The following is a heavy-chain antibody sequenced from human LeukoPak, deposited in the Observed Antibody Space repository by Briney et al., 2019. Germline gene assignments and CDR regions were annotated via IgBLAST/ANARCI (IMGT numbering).Heavy chain of an antibody. CDR2: MNPNSGNT. J-gene: IGHJ3*02. CDR1: GHTFTNYD. CDR3: ARNWGDAFDI. D-gene: IGHD7-27*01. V-gene: IGHV1-8*01. Sequence: ASVKVSCKASGHTFTNYDINWVRQATGQGLEWMGWMNPNSGNTGYAQKFQGRVTMTRNTSVITAYMELSSLRSEDTAVYYCARNWGDAFDIWGQGTMVTVSS.